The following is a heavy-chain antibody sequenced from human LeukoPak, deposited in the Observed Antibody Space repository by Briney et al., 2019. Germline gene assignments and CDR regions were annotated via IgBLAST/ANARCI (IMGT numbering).Heavy chain of an antibody. J-gene: IGHJ4*02. D-gene: IGHD2/OR15-2a*01. CDR1: GGSISSGSYY. CDR2: IYTSGST. CDR3: ARDRGNHSENRNAVDY. V-gene: IGHV4-61*02. Sequence: PSETLSLTCTVSGGSISSGSYYWSWIRQPAGKGLEWIGRIYTSGSTNYNPSLKSRVTISVDTSKNQFSLKLSSVTAADTAVYYCARDRGNHSENRNAVDYWGQGTLVTVSS.